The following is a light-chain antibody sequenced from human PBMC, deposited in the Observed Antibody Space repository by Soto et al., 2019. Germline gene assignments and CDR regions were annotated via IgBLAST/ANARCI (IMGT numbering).Light chain of an antibody. V-gene: IGKV4-1*01. Sequence: DIVMTQSPDSLAVSLGERATINCKSSQSVLYSPNNKNYLAWYQQKPGQPPKLLIYWASTRESGVPDRFSGSGSGTDFTLTISSLQAEDVAVYYCQQYYSTPPTFGQGTKVEIK. J-gene: IGKJ1*01. CDR3: QQYYSTPPT. CDR2: WAS. CDR1: QSVLYSPNNKNY.